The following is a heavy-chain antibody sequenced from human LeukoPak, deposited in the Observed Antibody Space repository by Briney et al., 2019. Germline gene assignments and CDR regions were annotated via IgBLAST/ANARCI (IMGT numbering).Heavy chain of an antibody. Sequence: ASVKVSCKASGYTFTSYYMHWVRQAPGQGLEWMGIINPSGGSTSYAQKFQGRVTMTRDTSTSTVYMELSSLRSEDTAVYYCARVTHADYVIEHFQHWGQGTLVTVSS. CDR3: ARVTHADYVIEHFQH. J-gene: IGHJ1*01. CDR1: GYTFTSYY. V-gene: IGHV1-46*01. CDR2: INPSGGST. D-gene: IGHD4-17*01.